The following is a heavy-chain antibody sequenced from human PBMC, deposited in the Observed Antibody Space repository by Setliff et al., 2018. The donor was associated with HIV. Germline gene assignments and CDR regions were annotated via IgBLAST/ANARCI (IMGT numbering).Heavy chain of an antibody. CDR2: IYYNGST. Sequence: SETLSLTCTVSGGSISSGGYYWSWIRQHPGKGPEWIGYIYYNGSTYYNPSLKSRVSMSVDTSKDQVSLKLSTVTAADTAVYYCARESMLRGLRHAVDIWGQGTMVTVSS. D-gene: IGHD3-10*01. J-gene: IGHJ3*02. V-gene: IGHV4-31*03. CDR1: GGSISSGGYY. CDR3: ARESMLRGLRHAVDI.